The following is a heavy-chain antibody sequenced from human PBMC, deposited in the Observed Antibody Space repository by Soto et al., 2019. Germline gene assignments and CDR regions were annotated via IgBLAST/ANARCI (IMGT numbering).Heavy chain of an antibody. J-gene: IGHJ4*02. V-gene: IGHV1-18*01. CDR2: ISAYNGNT. CDR3: ARERLSVVVAASGYFAY. CDR1: GYTFTSYG. D-gene: IGHD2-15*01. Sequence: QVQLVQSGAEVKKPGASVKVSCKASGYTFTSYGISWVRQAPGQGLEWMGWISAYNGNTNYAQKLQGRVTMTTDTSTSTAYMDLRSLRSDDTAVYYCARERLSVVVAASGYFAYWGQGTLVTVSS.